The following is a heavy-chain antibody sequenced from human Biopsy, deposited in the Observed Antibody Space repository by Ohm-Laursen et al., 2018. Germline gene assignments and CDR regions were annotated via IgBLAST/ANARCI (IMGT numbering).Heavy chain of an antibody. D-gene: IGHD4-23*01. Sequence: GTLSLTCAVYGESFNGYYWSWIRQTPGKGLEWIGEINHSGRTNYIPSLKSRVTISVGTSRRQSSLKMRSVTAADTAVYYCAKGRNDDGGMYFGSWGQGTLVTVSS. J-gene: IGHJ4*02. V-gene: IGHV4-34*01. CDR3: AKGRNDDGGMYFGS. CDR1: GESFNGYY. CDR2: INHSGRT.